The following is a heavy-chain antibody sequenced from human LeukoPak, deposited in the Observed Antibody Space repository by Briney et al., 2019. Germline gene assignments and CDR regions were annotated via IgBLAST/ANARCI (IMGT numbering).Heavy chain of an antibody. CDR2: MNPNSGNT. D-gene: IGHD3-9*01. CDR3: ARGEYYDILTGYSDYYYYGMDV. V-gene: IGHV1-8*01. J-gene: IGHJ6*02. Sequence: ASVKVSCKASGYTFTSYDINWVRQATGQGLEWKGWMNPNSGNTGYAQKFQGRVTMTRNTSISTAYMELSSLRSEDTAVYYCARGEYYDILTGYSDYYYYGMDVWGQGTTVTVSS. CDR1: GYTFTSYD.